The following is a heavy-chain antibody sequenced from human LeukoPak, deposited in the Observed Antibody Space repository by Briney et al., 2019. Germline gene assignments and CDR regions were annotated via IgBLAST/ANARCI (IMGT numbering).Heavy chain of an antibody. CDR3: ARARATVTTIGAFDI. V-gene: IGHV1-2*02. Sequence: ASVKVSCKASGYTFTNYGISWVRQAPGQGLEWMGWINPNSGGTNYAQKFQGRVTMTRDTSISTAYMELSRLRSDDTAVYYCARARATVTTIGAFDIWGQGTMVTVSS. J-gene: IGHJ3*02. CDR1: GYTFTNYG. D-gene: IGHD4-11*01. CDR2: INPNSGGT.